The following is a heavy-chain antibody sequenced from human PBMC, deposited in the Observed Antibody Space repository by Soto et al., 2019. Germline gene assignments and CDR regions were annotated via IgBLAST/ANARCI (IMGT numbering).Heavy chain of an antibody. J-gene: IGHJ4*02. V-gene: IGHV3-11*01. Sequence: LRVWWAAAEGTCVDYDGSWILQAPGKGLEWVSYISIGGRTMYYADSVKGRFTISRDNAKNSLYLQVNSLRVEDTAVYYRARNQGAGHYDYWGKGTLVTVSS. CDR1: EGTCVDYD. CDR2: ISIGGRTM. CDR3: ARNQGAGHYDY.